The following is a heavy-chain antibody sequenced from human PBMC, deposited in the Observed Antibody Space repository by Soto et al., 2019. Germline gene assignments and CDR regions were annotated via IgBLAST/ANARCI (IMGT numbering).Heavy chain of an antibody. V-gene: IGHV3-48*01. CDR2: ISGSSTTI. J-gene: IGHJ6*03. Sequence: EVQLVESGGGLVQPGGSLRLSCAASGYIFDDYSMNWVRQAPGKGLEWVSYISGSSTTIYYADSVKGRFTISRDNAKNSLYLQMNSLRAEDTAVYYGARDYPYGDRDHYYCYYMDVWGKGTTVTVSS. CDR1: GYIFDDYS. D-gene: IGHD4-17*01. CDR3: ARDYPYGDRDHYYCYYMDV.